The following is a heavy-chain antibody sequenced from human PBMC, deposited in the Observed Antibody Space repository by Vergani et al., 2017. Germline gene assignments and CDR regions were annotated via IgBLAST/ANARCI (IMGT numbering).Heavy chain of an antibody. CDR3: AGEYSSTSGRAFDF. CDR1: GFDFSSYI. J-gene: IGHJ3*01. Sequence: VQLVESGGGWVQPGGSLRLSCVVSGFDFSSYIMNWVRQAPGKGLEWVSFVSTGTKSQSYAESVKGRFTISRDSAKNSLYLQMDSLRAEDTAVYYCAGEYSSTSGRAFDFWGQGTKVTVSS. CDR2: VSTGTKSQ. D-gene: IGHD2-2*01. V-gene: IGHV3-48*01.